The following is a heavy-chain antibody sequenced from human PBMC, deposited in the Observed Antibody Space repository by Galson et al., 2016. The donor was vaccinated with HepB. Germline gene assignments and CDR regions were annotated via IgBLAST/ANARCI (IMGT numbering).Heavy chain of an antibody. J-gene: IGHJ4*03. CDR1: GFTFSSYA. CDR3: GKHGGFDY. CDR2: ISGSGGST. V-gene: IGHV3-23*01. Sequence: SLRLSCAASGFTFSSYAMSWVRQAPGKGLEWVATISGSGGSTYYADSAKGRFTNSRDNSKNTLELQMNSLSAGDTAVYYCGKHGGFDYWGQGTVVTVSS. D-gene: IGHD3-16*01.